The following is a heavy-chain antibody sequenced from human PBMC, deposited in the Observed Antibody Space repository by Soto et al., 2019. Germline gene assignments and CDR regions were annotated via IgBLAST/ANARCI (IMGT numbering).Heavy chain of an antibody. V-gene: IGHV4-30-4*01. Sequence: QVQLQESGPGLVKPSQTLSLTCTVSGGSISSGDYYWSWIRQPPGKGLEWIGYIYYSGSTYYNPSLKSRVTISVDTSKNQFSLKLSSVTAADTAVYYCARAYYDSGILGYYFDYWGQGTLVTVSS. CDR2: IYYSGST. CDR1: GGSISSGDYY. CDR3: ARAYYDSGILGYYFDY. D-gene: IGHD3-10*01. J-gene: IGHJ4*02.